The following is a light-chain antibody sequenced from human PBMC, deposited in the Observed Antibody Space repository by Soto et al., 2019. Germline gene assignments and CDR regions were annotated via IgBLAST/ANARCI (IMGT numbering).Light chain of an antibody. CDR3: QQSYSTLWT. CDR1: QSISTY. Sequence: DIQMTQSPSSLSASVGDRVTITCRASQSISTYLNWYHQKPGKAPKLLIYAASSLQSGVPSRFSGSGSGTDFTLTISSLQPEDFATYYCQQSYSTLWTFGQGTQVEIK. CDR2: AAS. V-gene: IGKV1-39*01. J-gene: IGKJ1*01.